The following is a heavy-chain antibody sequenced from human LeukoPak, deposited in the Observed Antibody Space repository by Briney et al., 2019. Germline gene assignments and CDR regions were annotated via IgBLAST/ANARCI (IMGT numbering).Heavy chain of an antibody. D-gene: IGHD3-10*01. J-gene: IGHJ6*02. V-gene: IGHV4-59*08. CDR3: ARGRLLATRDWGMDV. Sequence: SETLSLTCTVSGGSISSYYWSWIRQPPGKGLEWIGYIYYSGSTNYNPSLKSRVTISVDTSKNQFSLKLSSVTAADTAVYYCARGRLLATRDWGMDVWGQGTTVTVSS. CDR2: IYYSGST. CDR1: GGSISSYY.